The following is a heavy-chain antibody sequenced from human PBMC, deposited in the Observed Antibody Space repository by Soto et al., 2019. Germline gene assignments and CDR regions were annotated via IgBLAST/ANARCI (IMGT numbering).Heavy chain of an antibody. D-gene: IGHD1-1*01. CDR3: AIDLYTTGYYYYYLDV. CDR2: ISGPGGTI. J-gene: IGHJ6*03. Sequence: EVQLLESGGGLAQPGGSLRLSCAASGFTFNNYAMNWVRQAPGKGLEWVSDISGPGGTINYADSVKGRFTISRDNSKNTLYLQMNSQRVEDTAIYYCAIDLYTTGYYYYYLDVWGKGTTVTVS. CDR1: GFTFNNYA. V-gene: IGHV3-23*01.